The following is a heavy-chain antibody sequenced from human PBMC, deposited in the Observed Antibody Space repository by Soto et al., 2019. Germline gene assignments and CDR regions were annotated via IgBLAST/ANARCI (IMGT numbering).Heavy chain of an antibody. CDR1: GFTFSSYA. CDR2: ISSNGDST. V-gene: IGHV3-64D*08. CDR3: VKGRRPYNWNYVFDY. D-gene: IGHD1-7*01. J-gene: IGHJ4*02. Sequence: GESLKISCSASGFTFSSYAMHWVRQAPGKGLEYVSAISSNGDSTYYADSVKGRFAISRDNSKNTLYLQMSSLSTADTAVYYCVKGRRPYNWNYVFDYWGQGTLVTVSS.